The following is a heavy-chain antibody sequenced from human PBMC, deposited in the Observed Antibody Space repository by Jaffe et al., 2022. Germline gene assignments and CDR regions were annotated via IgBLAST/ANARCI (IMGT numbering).Heavy chain of an antibody. CDR1: GFTVSSNY. J-gene: IGHJ5*02. V-gene: IGHV3-66*02. CDR2: IYSGGST. CDR3: ARDHPLRLLAAAVGGWFDP. Sequence: EVQLVESGGGLVQPGGSLRLSCAASGFTVSSNYMSWVRQAPGKGLEWVSVIYSGGSTYYADSVKGRFTISRDNSKNTLYLQMNSLRAEDTAVYYCARDHPLRLLAAAVGGWFDPWGQGTLVTVSS. D-gene: IGHD6-13*01.